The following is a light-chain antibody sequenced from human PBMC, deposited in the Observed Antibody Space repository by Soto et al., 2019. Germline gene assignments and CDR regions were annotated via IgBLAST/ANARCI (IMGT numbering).Light chain of an antibody. Sequence: DIQMTQSPSTLSASVGDRVTITCRASQSVSNWLAWYQQKRGKAPELLIYDASSLKSGVPSRFSGSGSGTEFTLTISSLQPDDFATYYCQQYNVYSRAFGQGTKVDIK. CDR3: QQYNVYSRA. CDR1: QSVSNW. J-gene: IGKJ1*01. V-gene: IGKV1-5*01. CDR2: DAS.